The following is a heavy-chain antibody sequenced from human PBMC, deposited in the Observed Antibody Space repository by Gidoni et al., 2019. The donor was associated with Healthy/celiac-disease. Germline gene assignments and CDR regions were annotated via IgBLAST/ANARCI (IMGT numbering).Heavy chain of an antibody. J-gene: IGHJ4*02. CDR3: ARGGEWELLSDY. Sequence: EVQLVESGGGLVQPGGSLRLSCAASGFTFSSYERNWVRQAPGKGLEWVSYISSSGSTIYYADSVKGRFTISRDNAKNSLYLQMNSLRAEDTAVYYCARGGEWELLSDYWGQGTLVTVSS. D-gene: IGHD1-26*01. V-gene: IGHV3-48*03. CDR1: GFTFSSYE. CDR2: ISSSGSTI.